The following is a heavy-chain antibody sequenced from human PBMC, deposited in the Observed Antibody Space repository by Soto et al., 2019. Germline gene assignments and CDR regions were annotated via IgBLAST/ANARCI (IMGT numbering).Heavy chain of an antibody. CDR3: ARDGIATGDYYYGMDV. Sequence: QVQLVQSGAEVKKPGSSVKVSCKASGGTFSSYAISWVRQAPGQGLEWMGGIIPIFGTANYAQKFQGRVTITADESTSPAYMELSSLRSEDTAVYYCARDGIATGDYYYGMDVWGQGTTVTVSS. V-gene: IGHV1-69*01. J-gene: IGHJ6*02. CDR2: IIPIFGTA. CDR1: GGTFSSYA. D-gene: IGHD7-27*01.